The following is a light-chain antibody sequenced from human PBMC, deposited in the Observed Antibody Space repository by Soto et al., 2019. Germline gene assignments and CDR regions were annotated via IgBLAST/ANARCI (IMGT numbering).Light chain of an antibody. CDR2: DVS. Sequence: QLVLTQPASVSGSPGQSITISCTGTSSDVGGYNYVSWYQQHPGKAPKLMIYDVSNRPSGVSNRFSGSKSGNTASLTISGLQAEDEADYYCSSYTSSRLEVFGTGTKLTVL. CDR3: SSYTSSRLEV. J-gene: IGLJ1*01. CDR1: SSDVGGYNY. V-gene: IGLV2-14*01.